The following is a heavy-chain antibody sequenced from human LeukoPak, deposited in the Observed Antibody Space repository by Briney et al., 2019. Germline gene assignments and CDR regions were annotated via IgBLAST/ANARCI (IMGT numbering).Heavy chain of an antibody. D-gene: IGHD4-17*01. CDR3: ARLETDYGGEPGKSHH. V-gene: IGHV1-69*13. CDR1: GGTFISYA. CDR2: IIPIFGTA. Sequence: SVKVSCKASGGTFISYAISWVRQAPGQGLEWMGGIIPIFGTANYAQKFQGRVTITADESTSTAYMELSSLRSEDTAVYYCARLETDYGGEPGKSHHWGQGTLVTVSS. J-gene: IGHJ5*02.